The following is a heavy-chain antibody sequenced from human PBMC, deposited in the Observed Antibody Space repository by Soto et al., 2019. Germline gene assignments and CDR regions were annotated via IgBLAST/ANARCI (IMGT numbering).Heavy chain of an antibody. CDR1: GFTFSDYY. V-gene: IGHV3-53*01. Sequence: GGSLRLSCAASGFTFSDYYMSWIRQAPGKGLEWVSVIYSGGSTYYADSVKGRFTISRDNSKNTLYLQMNSLRAEDTAVYYCASLTYYYDSSGYPEVFDYWGQGTLVTVSS. CDR2: IYSGGST. CDR3: ASLTYYYDSSGYPEVFDY. D-gene: IGHD3-22*01. J-gene: IGHJ4*02.